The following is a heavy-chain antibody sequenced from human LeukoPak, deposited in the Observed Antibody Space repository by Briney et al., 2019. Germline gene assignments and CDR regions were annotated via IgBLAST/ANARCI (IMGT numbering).Heavy chain of an antibody. CDR3: ARDPEFSYGYYFDY. V-gene: IGHV3-48*03. D-gene: IGHD5-18*01. CDR2: ISGNGSPI. Sequence: QPGGSLRFSCAASGFTFSSYEMNWVRQAPGKGLEWVSYISGNGSPIYYADSVKGRFTISRDNSKNSLFLQLNSLRADDTAVYYCARDPEFSYGYYFDYWGQGTLVTVSS. J-gene: IGHJ4*02. CDR1: GFTFSSYE.